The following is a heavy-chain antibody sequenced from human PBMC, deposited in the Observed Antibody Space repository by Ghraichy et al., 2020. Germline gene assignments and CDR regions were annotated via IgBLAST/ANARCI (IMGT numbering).Heavy chain of an antibody. D-gene: IGHD6-13*01. CDR1: GFTFSSYW. J-gene: IGHJ3*02. Sequence: SCAASGFTFSSYWMHWVRQAPGKGLVWVSRINSDGSSTSYADSVKGRFTISRDNAKNTLYLQMNSLRVEDTAVYYCARDGYSSSWYGAFDIWGQGTMVTVSS. V-gene: IGHV3-74*01. CDR3: ARDGYSSSWYGAFDI. CDR2: INSDGSST.